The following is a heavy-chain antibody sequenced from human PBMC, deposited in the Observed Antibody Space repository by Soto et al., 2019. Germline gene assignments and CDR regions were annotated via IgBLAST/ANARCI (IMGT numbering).Heavy chain of an antibody. J-gene: IGHJ6*03. CDR1: GGSISSSSYY. V-gene: IGHV4-39*01. D-gene: IGHD3-3*01. Sequence: PSETLSLTCTVSGGSISSSSYYWGWIRQPPGKGLEWIGSIYYSGSTYYNPSLKSRVTISVDTSKNQFSLKLSSVTAADTAVYYXXXXXXXXDFWSGYYNPPYYYYYLDVWAKGTTVTVSS. CDR2: IYYSGST. CDR3: XXXXXXXDFWSGYYNPPYYYYYLDV.